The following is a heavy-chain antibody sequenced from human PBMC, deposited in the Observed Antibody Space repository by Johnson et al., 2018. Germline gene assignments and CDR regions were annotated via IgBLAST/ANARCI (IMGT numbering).Heavy chain of an antibody. Sequence: QVQLVQSGGGVVQPGRSLRLSCAASGFTFSSYGMHWVRQAPGKGLEWVAVIWYDGSNKYYADSVTGRFTISRDNSKNTLYLQMTSLRAEDTAVDYCARDWVVVAATDAFDIWGQGTMVTVSS. D-gene: IGHD2-15*01. CDR1: GFTFSSYG. CDR3: ARDWVVVAATDAFDI. J-gene: IGHJ3*02. CDR2: IWYDGSNK. V-gene: IGHV3-33*01.